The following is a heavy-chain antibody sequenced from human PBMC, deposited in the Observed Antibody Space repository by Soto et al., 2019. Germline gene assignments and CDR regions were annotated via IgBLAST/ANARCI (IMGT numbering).Heavy chain of an antibody. CDR2: INYSGST. V-gene: IGHV4-34*01. CDR3: ARTGGMDV. CDR1: DGSFSGYY. Sequence: QVQLQQWGAGLLKPSETLSLTCAVYDGSFSGYYWSWLRQTPGKGLEWIGEINYSGSTKYNPSLESRFTISVDTSKNPFSLQLSSVTAADTAVYYCARTGGMDVWSQGATVTVSS. J-gene: IGHJ6*02.